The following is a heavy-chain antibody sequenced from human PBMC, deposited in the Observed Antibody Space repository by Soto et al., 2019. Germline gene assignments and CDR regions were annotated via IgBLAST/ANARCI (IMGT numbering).Heavy chain of an antibody. Sequence: GGSLRLSCAASGFTFSSYAMSWVRQAPGKGLEWVSAISGSGGSTYYADSVKGRFTISRGNSKNTLYLQMNSLRAEDTAVYYCAKVLKVARTPSDVWGKGTTVTVSS. V-gene: IGHV3-23*01. D-gene: IGHD5-12*01. CDR2: ISGSGGST. CDR3: AKVLKVARTPSDV. CDR1: GFTFSSYA. J-gene: IGHJ6*04.